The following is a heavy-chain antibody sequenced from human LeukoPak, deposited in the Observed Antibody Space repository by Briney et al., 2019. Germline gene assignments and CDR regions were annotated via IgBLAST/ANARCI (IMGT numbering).Heavy chain of an antibody. CDR3: ARARITMVRGVEGGWQPSY. V-gene: IGHV1-2*02. CDR1: GYTFTGYY. Sequence: GASVKVSCKASGYTFTGYYMHWVRQAPGQGLEWMGWINPNSGGTNYAQKFQGRVTMTRDTSISTAYMELSRLRSDDTAVYYCARARITMVRGVEGGWQPSYWGQGTLVTVSS. J-gene: IGHJ4*02. D-gene: IGHD3-10*01. CDR2: INPNSGGT.